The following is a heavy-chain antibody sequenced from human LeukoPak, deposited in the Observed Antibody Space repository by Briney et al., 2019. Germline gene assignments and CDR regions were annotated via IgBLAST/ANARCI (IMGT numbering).Heavy chain of an antibody. CDR2: IYISGST. D-gene: IGHD3-22*01. V-gene: IGHV4-61*02. Sequence: PSQTLSLTCTVSGGSISSGSYQWSWIRQPPGKGLEWIGRIYISGSTYYNPSLKSRVTISVDTSKNQFSLKLSSVTAADTAVYYCERDSSGYYHPDTFDIWGRGTMVTVSS. CDR3: ERDSSGYYHPDTFDI. CDR1: GGSISSGSYQ. J-gene: IGHJ3*02.